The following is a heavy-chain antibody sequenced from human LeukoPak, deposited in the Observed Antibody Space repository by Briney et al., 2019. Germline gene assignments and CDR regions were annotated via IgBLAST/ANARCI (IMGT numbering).Heavy chain of an antibody. CDR3: ARGYDFWSANYYMDV. D-gene: IGHD3-3*01. Sequence: GSLRLSCAASGFTFSSYAMSWVRQAPGKGLEWIGSFYYSGRTYYNPSLKSRVTISLDTSKNQFSLKLSSVTAADTAVYYCARGYDFWSANYYMDVWGKGTTVTVSS. CDR1: GFTFSSYA. V-gene: IGHV4-39*07. J-gene: IGHJ6*03. CDR2: FYYSGRT.